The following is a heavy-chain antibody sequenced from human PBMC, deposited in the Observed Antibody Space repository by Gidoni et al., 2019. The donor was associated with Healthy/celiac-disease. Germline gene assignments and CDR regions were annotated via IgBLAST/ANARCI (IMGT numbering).Heavy chain of an antibody. CDR3: ARDMEMATGPYYYYGMDV. V-gene: IGHV3-21*01. D-gene: IGHD5-12*01. CDR1: GFTSISYS. CDR2: ISSSSSYI. J-gene: IGHJ6*02. Sequence: EVQLVESVGGLFKPGGSLTLSCAASGFTSISYSMNWVRQAPGQGLEWVSSISSSSSYIYYADSVKGRFTISRDNAKNSLYLQMNSLRAEDTAVYYCARDMEMATGPYYYYGMDVWGQGTTVTVSS.